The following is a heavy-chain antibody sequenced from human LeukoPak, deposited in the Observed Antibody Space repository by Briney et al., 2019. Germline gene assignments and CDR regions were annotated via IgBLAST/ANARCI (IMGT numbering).Heavy chain of an antibody. J-gene: IGHJ4*02. CDR3: ANGAAGRYCTSTTCYR. D-gene: IGHD2-2*01. V-gene: IGHV3-23*01. CDR1: GFTFSSYS. CDR2: INTGGDDT. Sequence: GGSLRLSCAASGFTFSSYSMTWVRQAPGKGLEWVSAINTGGDDTYYADSVRGRFTISRDNSKNTLYLQMTSLRAEDTAVYYCANGAAGRYCTSTTCYRWGQGTLVTVSS.